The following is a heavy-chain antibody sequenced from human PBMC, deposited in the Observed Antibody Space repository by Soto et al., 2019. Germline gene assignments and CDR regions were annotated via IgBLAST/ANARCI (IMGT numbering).Heavy chain of an antibody. CDR1: GGSISTSSYY. Sequence: SETLSLTCTVSGGSISTSSYYWGWIRQPPGKGLEWIGSIYYSGSTYYNPSLKSRVTISVDTSKNQFSLKLSSVTAADTAVYYCARRQSSSWYGLWGQGTLVTAPQ. J-gene: IGHJ4*02. CDR2: IYYSGST. D-gene: IGHD6-13*01. V-gene: IGHV4-39*01. CDR3: ARRQSSSWYGL.